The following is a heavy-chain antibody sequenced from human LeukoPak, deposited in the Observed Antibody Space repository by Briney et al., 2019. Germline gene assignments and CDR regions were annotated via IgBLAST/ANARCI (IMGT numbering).Heavy chain of an antibody. V-gene: IGHV3-30*18. CDR2: MSYDGSNK. CDR3: AKAIVGAFDY. CDR1: GFTFSSYG. J-gene: IGHJ4*02. Sequence: GGSLRLSCAASGFTFSSYGMHWVRQAPGKGLEWVAVMSYDGSNKYYADSVKGRFTISRDNSKNTLYLQMNSLRAEDTAVYYCAKAIVGAFDYWGQGTLVTVSS. D-gene: IGHD1-26*01.